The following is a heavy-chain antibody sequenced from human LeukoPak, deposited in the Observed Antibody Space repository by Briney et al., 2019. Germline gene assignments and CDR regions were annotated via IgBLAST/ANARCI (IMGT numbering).Heavy chain of an antibody. V-gene: IGHV3-33*01. CDR2: IWYDGTNK. J-gene: IGHJ6*02. CDR3: ERGGGLLAPRQPHYYYYGRDV. Sequence: GRSLRLSCAASGFTFSSYGMHWVRQAPGKGLEWVAVIWYDGTNKYYVDSVKGRFTISRDNSKNTLYLQMNSLRAEDTAIYYCERGGGLLAPRQPHYYYYGRDVGAKGP. D-gene: IGHD3-16*01. CDR1: GFTFSSYG.